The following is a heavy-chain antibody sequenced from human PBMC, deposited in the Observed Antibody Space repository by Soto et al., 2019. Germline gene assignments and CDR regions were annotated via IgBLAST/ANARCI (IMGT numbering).Heavy chain of an antibody. CDR1: IGALSSGDYY. D-gene: IGHD1-1*01. CDR3: ERGQLGHLDPLQY. J-gene: IGHJ4*02. V-gene: IGHV4-30-4*08. Sequence: SETLSLTCTVSIGALSSGDYYWTWVRQFPGKGLEWMGYINTGGSTYFNPSLKSRATISLDRSKNQFSLRLNYVTAADTAVYYWERGQLGHLDPLQYWGQGAQVTVSS. CDR2: INTGGST.